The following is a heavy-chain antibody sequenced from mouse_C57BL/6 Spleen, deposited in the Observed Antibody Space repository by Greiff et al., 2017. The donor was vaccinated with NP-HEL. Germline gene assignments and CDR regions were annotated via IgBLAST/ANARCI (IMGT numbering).Heavy chain of an antibody. CDR3: TTIGTGYFDV. D-gene: IGHD2-12*01. CDR1: GYTFTDYE. CDR2: IDPETGGT. V-gene: IGHV1-15*01. J-gene: IGHJ1*03. Sequence: VQRVESGAELVRPGASVTLSCKASGYTFTDYEMHWVKQTPVHGLEWIGAIDPETGGTAYNQKFKGKAILTADKSSSTAYMELRSLTSEDSAVYYCTTIGTGYFDVWGTGTTVTVSS.